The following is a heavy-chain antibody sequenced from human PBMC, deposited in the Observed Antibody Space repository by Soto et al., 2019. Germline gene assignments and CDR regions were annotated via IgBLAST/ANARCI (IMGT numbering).Heavy chain of an antibody. CDR1: GGSISSYY. V-gene: IGHV4-59*01. CDR3: ARVWITGAGIPWFDP. Sequence: SETLSLTCTVSGGSISSYYWSWIRKPPGKGLEWIGYIYYSGSTNYNPSLKSRVSISVDTSKNQFSLKLTSVTAADTAVYYCARVWITGAGIPWFDPWGQGNLVTVSS. D-gene: IGHD6-13*01. J-gene: IGHJ5*02. CDR2: IYYSGST.